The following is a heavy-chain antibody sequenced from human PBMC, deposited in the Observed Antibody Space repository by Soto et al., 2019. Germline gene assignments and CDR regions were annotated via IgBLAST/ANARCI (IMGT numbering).Heavy chain of an antibody. J-gene: IGHJ4*02. CDR1: GFSFSFYA. Sequence: EVQLLESGGGLVQPGGSLRLSCAASGFSFSFYALSWVRQAPGKGLEWVAAVSDSGETTYYADAVKGRFTISRDNSKNTVFLQMNSLRAEDAAVYHCAKSARSSGWYFDHWGQGTLVTVSS. D-gene: IGHD6-19*01. V-gene: IGHV3-23*01. CDR3: AKSARSSGWYFDH. CDR2: VSDSGETT.